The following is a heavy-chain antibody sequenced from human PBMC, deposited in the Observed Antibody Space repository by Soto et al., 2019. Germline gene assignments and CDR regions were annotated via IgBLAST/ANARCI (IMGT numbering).Heavy chain of an antibody. V-gene: IGHV2-5*02. Sequence: QITLKESGPTLVKPTQTLTLTCTFSGFSLSTRTVGVGWIRQPPGKALEWLALIYWDDDKRYSPSLRTRLTITKDTAKNQVVLTVTNMDPVDTATYYCAHTVTRFDYFDYWGQGTLVTVSS. CDR1: GFSLSTRTVG. CDR2: IYWDDDK. J-gene: IGHJ4*02. D-gene: IGHD4-17*01. CDR3: AHTVTRFDYFDY.